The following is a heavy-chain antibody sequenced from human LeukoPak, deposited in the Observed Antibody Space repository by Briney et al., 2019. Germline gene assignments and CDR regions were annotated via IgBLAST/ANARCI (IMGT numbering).Heavy chain of an antibody. CDR2: IKKDGSEK. J-gene: IGHJ4*02. Sequence: GGSLRLSCAASGFTFSSYWMSWVRQAPGKGLEWVANIKKDGSEKYYVDSVKGRFTISRDNSKNSLYLQMNSLRTEDTALYYCAKDITFIAVAGTGFDYWGQGTLVTVSS. CDR3: AKDITFIAVAGTGFDY. CDR1: GFTFSSYW. D-gene: IGHD6-19*01. V-gene: IGHV3-7*03.